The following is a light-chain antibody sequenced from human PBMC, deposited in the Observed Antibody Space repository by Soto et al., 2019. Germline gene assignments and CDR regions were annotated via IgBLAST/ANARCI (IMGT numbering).Light chain of an antibody. CDR1: QTVGTL. CDR2: AAS. Sequence: DIQMTQSPSSLSASVGDRVTITCRASQTVGTLLNWYQQRPGRAPNLLIYAASTLPTGVPSRFSGSGSVTDFTPTISSLEPEDFALYYCQQRHNSWTFGQGTKVDIK. CDR3: QQRHNSWT. V-gene: IGKV1-39*01. J-gene: IGKJ1*01.